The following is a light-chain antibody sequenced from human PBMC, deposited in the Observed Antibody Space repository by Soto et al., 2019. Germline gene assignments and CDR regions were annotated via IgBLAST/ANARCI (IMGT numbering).Light chain of an antibody. J-gene: IGKJ3*01. CDR3: QQHGSSPPT. Sequence: EIVLTQSPDTLSLSPGGRATLSCRASQSVSSTYLAWYQHKPGQAPRLLIYGASNRATGIPDRFSGSGSGTDFTLTISRLEPEDFAVYYCQQHGSSPPTFGPGTKVDIK. CDR2: GAS. V-gene: IGKV3-20*01. CDR1: QSVSSTY.